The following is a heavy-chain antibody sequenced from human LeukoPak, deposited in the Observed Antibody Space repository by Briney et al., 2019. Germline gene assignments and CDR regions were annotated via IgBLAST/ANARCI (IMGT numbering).Heavy chain of an antibody. CDR2: IGGRGDGI. J-gene: IGHJ4*02. D-gene: IGHD2-15*01. CDR1: GFTFSSYW. Sequence: GGSLGLSCAASGFTFSSYWMNWARQAPGKGLEWISYIGGRGDGISYADSVKGRFIVSRDNAKNSLFLQMNRLRGEDTAIYFCAREIPGRIAADCWGQGTLVTVSS. V-gene: IGHV3-48*01. CDR3: AREIPGRIAADC.